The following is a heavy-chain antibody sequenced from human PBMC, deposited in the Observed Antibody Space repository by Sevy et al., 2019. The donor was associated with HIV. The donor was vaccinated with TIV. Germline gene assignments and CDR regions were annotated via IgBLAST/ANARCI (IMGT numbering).Heavy chain of an antibody. CDR1: GFSLSDYW. Sequence: GGSLRLSCAASGFSLSDYWMHWVRQAPGKGLVWVSHIINDGSDTGYADSVKGRFTISRDSSRNTLYLQMNSLRVEDTAVYYCAKGNYETGTQYFDYWGQGILVTVSS. CDR3: AKGNYETGTQYFDY. V-gene: IGHV3-74*01. CDR2: IINDGSDT. D-gene: IGHD3-22*01. J-gene: IGHJ4*02.